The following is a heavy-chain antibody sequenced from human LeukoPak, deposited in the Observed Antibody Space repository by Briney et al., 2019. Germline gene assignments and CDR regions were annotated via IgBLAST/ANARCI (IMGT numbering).Heavy chain of an antibody. CDR2: ISSSSSYI. J-gene: IGHJ5*02. CDR3: AREPLNSRYNWFDP. V-gene: IGHV3-21*01. CDR1: GFTFSSYS. Sequence: GGSLRLSCAASGFTFSSYSMNWVRQAPGKGLEWVSSISSSSSYIYYADSVKGRFTVSRDNAKNSLYLQMNSLRAEDTAVYYCAREPLNSRYNWFDPWGQGTLVTVSS. D-gene: IGHD2/OR15-2a*01.